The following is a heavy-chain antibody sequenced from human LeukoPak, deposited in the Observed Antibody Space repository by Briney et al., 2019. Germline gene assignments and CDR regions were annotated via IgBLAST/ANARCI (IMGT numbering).Heavy chain of an antibody. CDR1: GFIFSDYA. D-gene: IGHD3-22*01. J-gene: IGHJ4*02. CDR3: AKDDYYDTSGYRD. V-gene: IGHV3-74*01. CDR2: IISDGSTT. Sequence: GGSLRLSCAASGFIFSDYAMHWVRQAPGKGLVWVSRIISDGSTTDYADSVKGRFTISRDNSKNTLYLQMNSLRAEDTAVYYCAKDDYYDTSGYRDWGQGTLVTVSS.